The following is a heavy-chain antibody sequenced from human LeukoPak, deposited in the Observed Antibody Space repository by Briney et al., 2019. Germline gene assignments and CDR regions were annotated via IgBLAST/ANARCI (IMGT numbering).Heavy chain of an antibody. J-gene: IGHJ4*02. CDR1: GYTFTSYD. CDR3: ARGLGRATMVRGVIIGY. CDR2: MNPNSGNT. D-gene: IGHD3-10*01. Sequence: ASVKVSCKASGYTFTSYDINWVRQATGQVLEWMGWMNPNSGNTGYAQKFQGRVTMTRNTSISTAYMELSSLRSEDTAVYYCARGLGRATMVRGVIIGYWGQGTLVTVSS. V-gene: IGHV1-8*01.